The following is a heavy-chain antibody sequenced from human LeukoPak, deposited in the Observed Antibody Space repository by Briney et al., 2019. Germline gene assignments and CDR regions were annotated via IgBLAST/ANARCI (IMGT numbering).Heavy chain of an antibody. CDR2: FYHSGST. D-gene: IGHD2-2*01. J-gene: IGHJ6*04. CDR3: ARDMLRCSSTSCRSIMDV. V-gene: IGHV4-34*01. Sequence: SETLSLTCAVYGGSFSGYYWSWIRQPPGKGLEWIGSFYHSGSTNYNPSLKSRVTMSVDTSKNQFSLKLRSVTAADTAVYYCARDMLRCSSTSCRSIMDVWGKGTTVTISS. CDR1: GGSFSGYY.